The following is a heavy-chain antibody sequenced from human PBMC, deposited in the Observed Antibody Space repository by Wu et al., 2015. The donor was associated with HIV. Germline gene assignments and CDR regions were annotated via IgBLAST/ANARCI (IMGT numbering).Heavy chain of an antibody. CDR3: AREGYKQHLDSIT. D-gene: IGHD6-13*01. Sequence: QVQLVQSGADVKKPGASVKVSCKASGYTFTGKYIHWVRQAPGQGLEWMGWISVYNGNTNYAQNLQGRVTMTTDTSTSTVYMELKSLRSDDTAVYYCAREGYKQHLDSITWGRGTLVTV. CDR1: GYTFTGKY. J-gene: IGHJ2*01. V-gene: IGHV1-18*01. CDR2: ISVYNGNT.